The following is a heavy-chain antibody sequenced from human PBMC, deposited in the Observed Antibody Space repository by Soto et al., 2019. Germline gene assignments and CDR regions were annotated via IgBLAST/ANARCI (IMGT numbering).Heavy chain of an antibody. CDR2: INTGNGNT. J-gene: IGHJ5*02. CDR1: GYTFMRYG. V-gene: IGHV1-3*04. Sequence: ASVKVSCKASGYTFMRYGMDWVRQARGKRLEWIGWINTGNGNTKSSHEFHGRVTITRDTSASTAYMELSSLRSEATAVYYCARAAVVVPAAVNWFDPWGQGTLVTVSS. D-gene: IGHD2-2*01. CDR3: ARAAVVVPAAVNWFDP.